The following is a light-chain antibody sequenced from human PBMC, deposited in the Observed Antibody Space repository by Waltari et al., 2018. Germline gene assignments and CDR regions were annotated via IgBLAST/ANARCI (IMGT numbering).Light chain of an antibody. CDR1: RGISSY. J-gene: IGKJ1*01. CDR3: QQVNTYSWT. CDR2: AAS. Sequence: IHLTQSPSYLSASVGDRVTITCRASRGISSYLAWYQQKPGKAPKLLIYAASPLQSGFPLRFRGSGTGTEFTLTISSLQPEDFATEYCQQVNTYSWTFGQGTKVEIK. V-gene: IGKV1-9*01.